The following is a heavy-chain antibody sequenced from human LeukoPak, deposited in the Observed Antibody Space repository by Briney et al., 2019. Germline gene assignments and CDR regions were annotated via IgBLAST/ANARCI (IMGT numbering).Heavy chain of an antibody. CDR1: GDSISSYY. D-gene: IGHD3-22*01. V-gene: IGHV4-34*01. CDR2: INHSGST. Sequence: SETLSLTCTVSGDSISSYYWSWIRQPPGKGLEWIGEINHSGSTNYNPSLKSRVTISVDTSKNQFSLKLSSVTAADTAVYYCARGRIYIPYYYDSSGYLRAFDIWGQGTMVTVSS. J-gene: IGHJ3*02. CDR3: ARGRIYIPYYYDSSGYLRAFDI.